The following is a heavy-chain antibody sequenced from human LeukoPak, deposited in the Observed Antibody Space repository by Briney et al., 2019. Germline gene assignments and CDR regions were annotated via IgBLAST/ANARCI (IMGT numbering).Heavy chain of an antibody. CDR3: ARATWIRTIDP. CDR2: ISSSGSTI. Sequence: GGSLRLSCAASGFPFSSYEMNWVRPAPGKGLEWVSYISSSGSTIYYADSVKGRFTISRDNAKNSLYLQMNSLRAEDTAVYYCARATWIRTIDPWGQGTLVTVSS. J-gene: IGHJ5*02. V-gene: IGHV3-48*03. D-gene: IGHD5-18*01. CDR1: GFPFSSYE.